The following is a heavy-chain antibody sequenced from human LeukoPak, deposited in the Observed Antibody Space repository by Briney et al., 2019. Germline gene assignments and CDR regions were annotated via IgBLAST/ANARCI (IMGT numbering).Heavy chain of an antibody. CDR1: GFTFSSYG. V-gene: IGHV3-30*02. CDR3: AKDIGPYCSGGSCYFGDYFDY. D-gene: IGHD2-15*01. Sequence: GGSLRLSCAASGFTFSSYGMHWVRQAPGKGLEWVAFIRYDGSNKYYAVSVKGRFTISRDNSKNTLYLQMNSLRAEDTAVYYCAKDIGPYCSGGSCYFGDYFDYWGQGTLVTVSS. CDR2: IRYDGSNK. J-gene: IGHJ4*02.